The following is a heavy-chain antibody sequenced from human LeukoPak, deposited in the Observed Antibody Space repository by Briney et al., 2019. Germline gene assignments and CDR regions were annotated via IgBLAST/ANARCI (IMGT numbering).Heavy chain of an antibody. Sequence: PSETLALTCTVSGGPIRGYYWRWTRQPPGKGLEWIGYIFYSGTTNYHPSLKSRVTISVDTSKKRFSLKLSSVTAADTTVYYCARTNQIGETAFDIWGQGTMVTVSS. D-gene: IGHD1-14*01. CDR3: ARTNQIGETAFDI. CDR2: IFYSGTT. J-gene: IGHJ3*02. CDR1: GGPIRGYY. V-gene: IGHV4-59*01.